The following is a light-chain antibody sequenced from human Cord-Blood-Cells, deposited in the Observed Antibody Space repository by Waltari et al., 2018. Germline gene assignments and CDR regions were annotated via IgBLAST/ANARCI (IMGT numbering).Light chain of an antibody. CDR2: AAS. CDR3: QQLKSYPLT. J-gene: IGKJ4*01. CDR1: QGISSY. V-gene: IGKV1-9*01. Sequence: DIQLTHSPSFLSASVGDRVTITCRASQGISSYVAWYQQKQRKAPKLLIYAASTLQSGVPSRFSGSGSETEFTLTISSLQPEDFATYDCQQLKSYPLTFGGGTKVEIK.